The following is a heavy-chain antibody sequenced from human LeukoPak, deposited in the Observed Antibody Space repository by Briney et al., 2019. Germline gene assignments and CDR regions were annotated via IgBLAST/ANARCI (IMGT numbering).Heavy chain of an antibody. CDR2: INHSGST. D-gene: IGHD3-10*01. CDR3: ASTRSWAYYYGSGSYYNGD. J-gene: IGHJ4*02. V-gene: IGHV4-34*01. Sequence: PSEALSLTCAVYGGSFSGYYWSWIRQPTGKGLEWIGEINHSGSTNYNPSLKSRVTISVDTSKNQFSLKLSSVTAADTAVYYCASTRSWAYYYGSGSYYNGDWGQGTLVTVSS. CDR1: GGSFSGYY.